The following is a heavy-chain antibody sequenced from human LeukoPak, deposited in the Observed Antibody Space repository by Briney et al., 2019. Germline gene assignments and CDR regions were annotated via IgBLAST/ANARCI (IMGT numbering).Heavy chain of an antibody. V-gene: IGHV4-59*08. CDR1: GGSISSYY. CDR3: ARLGYCSGGSCPPSPWFDP. J-gene: IGHJ5*02. D-gene: IGHD2-15*01. CDR2: IYYSGST. Sequence: SETLSLTCTVSGGSISSYYWSRIRQPPGKGLEWIGYIYYSGSTNYNPSLKSRVTISVDTSKNQFSLKLSPVTAADTAVYYCARLGYCSGGSCPPSPWFDPWGQGTLVTVSS.